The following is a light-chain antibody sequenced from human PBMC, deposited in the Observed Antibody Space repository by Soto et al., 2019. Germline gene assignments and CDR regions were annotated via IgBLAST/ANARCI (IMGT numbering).Light chain of an antibody. J-gene: IGLJ3*02. Sequence: QSVLTQAPSVSGAPGQRVTISCTGSSSNIGAGYDVRWYQHLPGTAPKLLIHGNTNRPSGVPDRFSGSKSGTSASLAITALQAEDEGDYYCQSYDTTLSSWVFGGGTKVTVL. CDR3: QSYDTTLSSWV. CDR1: SSNIGAGYD. CDR2: GNT. V-gene: IGLV1-40*01.